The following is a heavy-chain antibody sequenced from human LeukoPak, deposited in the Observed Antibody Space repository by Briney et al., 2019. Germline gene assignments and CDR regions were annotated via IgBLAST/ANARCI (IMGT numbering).Heavy chain of an antibody. V-gene: IGHV3-21*04. D-gene: IGHD1-1*01. Sequence: GGSLRLSCAASGFTSSSYSMNWVRQAPGKGLEWVSSISDSSTFIYYADSVKGRFTISRDNTKNSLYLQMNSLRVEDTALYYCARSSHNNYWYFDYWGQGTLVTVSS. CDR3: ARSSHNNYWYFDY. CDR2: ISDSSTFI. J-gene: IGHJ4*02. CDR1: GFTSSSYS.